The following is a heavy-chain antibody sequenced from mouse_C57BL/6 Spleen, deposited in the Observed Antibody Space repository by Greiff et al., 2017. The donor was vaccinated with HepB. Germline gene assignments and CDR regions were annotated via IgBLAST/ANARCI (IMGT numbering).Heavy chain of an antibody. CDR3: TIYYYGSSEGMDY. CDR1: GYTFTDYE. J-gene: IGHJ4*01. Sequence: VQLVESGAELVRPGASVTLSCKASGYTFTDYEMHWVKQTPVHGLEWIGAIDPETGGTAYNQKFKGKAILTADKSSSTAYMELRSLTSEDSAVYYCTIYYYGSSEGMDYWGQGTSVTVSS. V-gene: IGHV1-15*01. CDR2: IDPETGGT. D-gene: IGHD1-1*01.